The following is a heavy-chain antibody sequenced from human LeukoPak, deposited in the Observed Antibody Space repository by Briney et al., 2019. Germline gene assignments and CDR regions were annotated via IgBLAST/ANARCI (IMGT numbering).Heavy chain of an antibody. CDR1: GFTFSSYA. J-gene: IGHJ3*02. CDR3: ARDGGDDAFDI. V-gene: IGHV3-30-3*01. CDR2: ISYDGSNK. Sequence: GGSLRLSCAASGFTFSSYAMHWVRQAPGKGLEWVAVISYDGSNKYYADSVKGRFTISRDNSKNTLYLQMNSLRAEDTAVYYCARDGGDDAFDIWGQGTVVTVSS. D-gene: IGHD2-21*02.